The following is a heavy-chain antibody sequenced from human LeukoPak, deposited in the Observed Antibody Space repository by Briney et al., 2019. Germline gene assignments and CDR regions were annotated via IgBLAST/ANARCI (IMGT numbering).Heavy chain of an antibody. CDR1: GGCISSSSYY. J-gene: IGHJ4*02. Sequence: SETLSLTCTVSGGCISSSSYYWGGIRQPPGKGLEWIGSIYYSGSTYYNPSLKSRVTISVDTSKNQFSLKLSSVTAADTAVYYCARHSPQTHDSSGYYYFDYWGQGTLVTVSS. CDR2: IYYSGST. CDR3: ARHSPQTHDSSGYYYFDY. D-gene: IGHD3-22*01. V-gene: IGHV4-39*01.